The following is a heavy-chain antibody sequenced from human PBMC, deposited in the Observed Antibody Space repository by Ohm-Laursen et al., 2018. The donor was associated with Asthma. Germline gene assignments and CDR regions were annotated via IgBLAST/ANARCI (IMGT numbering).Heavy chain of an antibody. CDR3: TKSFGWYALDF. D-gene: IGHD6-19*01. CDR2: INAGNGNT. Sequence: GPSVKVSCKASGYSFTSYAMHWVRQAPGQRLEWMGWINAGNGNTKYSQKFQGRVTFIRDTSATTAYMEVSSLRSEDTAVYFCTKSFGWYALDFWGQGTPVTVSS. J-gene: IGHJ4*02. CDR1: GYSFTSYA. V-gene: IGHV1-3*01.